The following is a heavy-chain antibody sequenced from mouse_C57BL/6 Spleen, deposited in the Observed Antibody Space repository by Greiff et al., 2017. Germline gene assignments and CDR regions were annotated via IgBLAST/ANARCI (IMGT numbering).Heavy chain of an antibody. D-gene: IGHD2-14*01. V-gene: IGHV1-69*01. CDR1: GYNFTSYW. Sequence: VQLQQPGAELVMPGASVKLSCKASGYNFTSYWMHWVKQRPGQGLEWIGEIDPTDSDTKYNPKFKGKSTVTVDKSSSTAYMQLRSLTSEDSAVYYCARGTVHYNAMDYWGQGTSVSVSS. CDR2: IDPTDSDT. CDR3: ARGTVHYNAMDY. J-gene: IGHJ4*01.